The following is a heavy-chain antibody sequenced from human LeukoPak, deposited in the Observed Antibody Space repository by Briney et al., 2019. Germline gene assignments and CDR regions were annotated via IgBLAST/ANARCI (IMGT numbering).Heavy chain of an antibody. CDR2: ISSSSSYI. D-gene: IGHD3-10*01. Sequence: GGSLRLSCAASGFTFSSYWMHWVRQAPGKGLEWVSSISSSSSYIYYADSVKGRFTISRDNAKNSLYLQMNSLRAEDTAVYYCARDAYSGSGSRQNSYYYYYYMDVWGKGTTVTISS. CDR1: GFTFSSYW. V-gene: IGHV3-21*01. J-gene: IGHJ6*03. CDR3: ARDAYSGSGSRQNSYYYYYYMDV.